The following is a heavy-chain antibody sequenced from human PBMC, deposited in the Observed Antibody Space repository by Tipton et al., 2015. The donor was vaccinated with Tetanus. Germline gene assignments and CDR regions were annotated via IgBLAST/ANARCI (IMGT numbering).Heavy chain of an antibody. Sequence: GSLRLSCAASGFNFSNYWMHWVRQAPGKGLMWVSRIKSDGSSISYAASVKGRFTISRNNAKNTVYLQMNSLRADDTAVYYCARALVVAGTGGFAPWGQGTLVTVSS. D-gene: IGHD6-19*01. CDR2: IKSDGSSI. J-gene: IGHJ5*02. V-gene: IGHV3-74*01. CDR3: ARALVVAGTGGFAP. CDR1: GFNFSNYW.